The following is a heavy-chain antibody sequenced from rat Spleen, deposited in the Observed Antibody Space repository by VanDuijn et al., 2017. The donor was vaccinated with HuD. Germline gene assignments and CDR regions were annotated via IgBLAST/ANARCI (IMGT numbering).Heavy chain of an antibody. Sequence: EVQLVESGGGLVQPGRSLKLSCAASGFTFSNYGMHWIRQAPTKGLEWVSSINTDGFNTYYPDSVKGRFTISRDNAENTVYLQMNTLRSEDTATYYCAVSGYGYWGQGVMVTVSS. CDR1: GFTFSNYG. D-gene: IGHD4-3*01. J-gene: IGHJ2*01. CDR3: AVSGYGY. V-gene: IGHV5S13*01. CDR2: INTDGFNT.